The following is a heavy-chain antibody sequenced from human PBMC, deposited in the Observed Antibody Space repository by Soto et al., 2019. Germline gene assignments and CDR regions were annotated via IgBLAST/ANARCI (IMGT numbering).Heavy chain of an antibody. J-gene: IGHJ4*02. D-gene: IGHD1-1*01. CDR1: GFTFSIHG. CDR3: ARKERRSDFDY. Sequence: RGSLVLSCASSGFTFSIHGMHWVRQAPGKGLELVAVIWYDGSNKYYADSVKGRFTISIDNSKNTLYLQMNSLRAEDTAVYYCARKERRSDFDYWGQGTLVTVSS. V-gene: IGHV3-33*01. CDR2: IWYDGSNK.